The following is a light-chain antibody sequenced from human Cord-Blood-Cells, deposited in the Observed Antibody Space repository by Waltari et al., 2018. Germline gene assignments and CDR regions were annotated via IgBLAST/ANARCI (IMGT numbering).Light chain of an antibody. CDR2: EGS. Sequence: QSALTQPASVSGSPGQSITISCTGTSSDVGSYNLVSWYQQHPGKAPKHIVYEGSKRPPGVSNRFSGAKSGNTASLTISGLQAEDDADYYCCSYAASSTWVFGGGTKLTVL. V-gene: IGLV2-23*01. J-gene: IGLJ3*02. CDR1: SSDVGSYNL. CDR3: CSYAASSTWV.